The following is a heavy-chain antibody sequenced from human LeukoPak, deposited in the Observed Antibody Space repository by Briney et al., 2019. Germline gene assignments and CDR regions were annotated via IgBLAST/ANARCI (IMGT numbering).Heavy chain of an antibody. J-gene: IGHJ3*02. CDR2: IISDGSYT. D-gene: IGHD6-19*01. CDR3: AREDVDITVAASGPFDI. V-gene: IGHV3-74*01. CDR1: GFTFSSYW. Sequence: PGGSLRLSCAASGFTFSSYWMHWVRHAPGKGLVWVSRIISDGSYTTYADSVKGRFTISRDNAKNTLYLQMNSLRAEDTAVYYCAREDVDITVAASGPFDIWGQGTMVTVSS.